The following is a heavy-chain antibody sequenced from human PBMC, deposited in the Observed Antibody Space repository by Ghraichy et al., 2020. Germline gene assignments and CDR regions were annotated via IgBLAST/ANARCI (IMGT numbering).Heavy chain of an antibody. CDR1: GGSITGYY. D-gene: IGHD1-14*01. Sequence: TLSLTFTVSGGSITGYYWNWIRQSSGKGLEWVARMYFTGTTNYNPSLKDRVTMSVDASKSQFSLRRTSVTAADSGVYYCARDRRHRVQDTWFDPWGQGTLVIVSS. V-gene: IGHV4-4*07. CDR2: MYFTGTT. CDR3: ARDRRHRVQDTWFDP. J-gene: IGHJ5*02.